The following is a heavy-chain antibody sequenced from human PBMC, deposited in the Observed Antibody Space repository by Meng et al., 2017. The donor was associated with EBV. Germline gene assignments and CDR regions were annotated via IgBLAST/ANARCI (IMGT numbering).Heavy chain of an antibody. Sequence: HVQLVQSGAQVKNHGAPVKVSCKASGYAFTMYILHWVRQAPGQRLDGMGWINVGVGYTKYSQKFQGRVTISSDTSATTGYMELSSLRSEDTAVYYCVRGPPVGVPGPGDYWGQGTLVTVSS. J-gene: IGHJ4*02. D-gene: IGHD2-21*01. CDR1: GYAFTMYI. CDR2: INVGVGYT. CDR3: VRGPPVGVPGPGDY. V-gene: IGHV1-3*01.